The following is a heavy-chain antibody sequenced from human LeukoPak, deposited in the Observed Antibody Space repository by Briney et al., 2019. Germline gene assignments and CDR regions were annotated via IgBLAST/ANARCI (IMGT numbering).Heavy chain of an antibody. CDR1: GYTFTSYD. CDR3: AISGDIVATICNY. Sequence: ASVKVSCKASGYTFTSYDINWVRQATGQGLEWMGWMNPNSGNTGYAQKFQGRVTMTRNTSISTAYMELSSLRSEDTAVYYCAISGDIVATICNYWGQGTLVTVSS. CDR2: MNPNSGNT. D-gene: IGHD5-12*01. J-gene: IGHJ4*02. V-gene: IGHV1-8*01.